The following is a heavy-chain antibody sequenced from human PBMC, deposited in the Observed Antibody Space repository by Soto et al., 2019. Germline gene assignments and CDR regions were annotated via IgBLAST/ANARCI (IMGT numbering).Heavy chain of an antibody. Sequence: QVQLQESGPGLVRPSETLSLTCTVSGGSLNNYNWNWIRQSAGKGLEWIGRIYSSGKTDYNPSLKSRVTLSQDTFNNQISLKVTSVTAADTAMYYCARERTYQMFGDDALDIWGLGTMVTVSS. D-gene: IGHD2-2*01. V-gene: IGHV4-4*07. J-gene: IGHJ3*02. CDR1: GGSLNNYN. CDR3: ARERTYQMFGDDALDI. CDR2: IYSSGKT.